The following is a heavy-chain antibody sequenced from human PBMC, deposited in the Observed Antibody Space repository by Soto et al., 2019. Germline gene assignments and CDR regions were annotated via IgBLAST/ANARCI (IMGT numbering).Heavy chain of an antibody. CDR2: IIPIFGTA. J-gene: IGHJ6*02. D-gene: IGHD2-15*01. CDR3: ARAVVAAIHYYYYGMDV. CDR1: GGTFSSYA. V-gene: IGHV1-69*01. Sequence: QVQLVQSGAEVKKPGSSVKVSCKASGGTFSSYAISWVRQAPGQGFEWMGGIIPIFGTANYAQKFQGRVTITADESTSTAYMELSSLRSEDTAVYYCARAVVAAIHYYYYGMDVWGQGTTVTVSS.